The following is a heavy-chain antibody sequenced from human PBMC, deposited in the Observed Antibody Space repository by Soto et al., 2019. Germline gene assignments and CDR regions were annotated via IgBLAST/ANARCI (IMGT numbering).Heavy chain of an antibody. D-gene: IGHD2-15*01. CDR2: IIPIFGTI. CDR3: ARGRVYCSGGSCYSLDY. V-gene: IGHV1-69*13. Sequence: ASVNVSCKSSGGTFSSYSLSWVRQAPGQGLEWMGGIIPIFGTINYAQRFQGRVAITADESTSTAYMELSRLRSEDTAVYYCARGRVYCSGGSCYSLDYWGQGTLVTVSS. CDR1: GGTFSSYS. J-gene: IGHJ4*02.